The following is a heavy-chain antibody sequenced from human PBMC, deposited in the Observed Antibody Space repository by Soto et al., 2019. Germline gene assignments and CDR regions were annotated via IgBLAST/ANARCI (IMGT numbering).Heavy chain of an antibody. Sequence: QVQLVQSGAEVRKPGASVKVSCKASGYTFRNYGIFWVRQAPGQGLEWMGWSYPYNGNTHDAQKLQGRVTLTTDTSTSTAYMDLRSLTSDDTALYYCGKDLNGEGGGRYWGQGTLVTVSS. CDR3: GKDLNGEGGGRY. V-gene: IGHV1-18*01. J-gene: IGHJ4*02. CDR1: GYTFRNYG. CDR2: SYPYNGNT. D-gene: IGHD2-8*01.